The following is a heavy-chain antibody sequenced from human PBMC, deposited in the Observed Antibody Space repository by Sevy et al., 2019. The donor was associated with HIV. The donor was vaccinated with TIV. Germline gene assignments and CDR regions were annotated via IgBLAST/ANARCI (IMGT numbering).Heavy chain of an antibody. CDR2: LSFGCGKI. V-gene: IGHV3-23*01. CDR3: AREGCTKPHDY. CDR1: GFDFSIYS. Sequence: GGSLRLSCAASGFDFSIYSMSWVRPAPGKGLEWVSTLSFGCGKINYADSVKGRFTISRDNSKSSVYLQMNNMRVEDTAVFYCAREGCTKPHDYWGQGTLVTVSS. D-gene: IGHD2-8*01. J-gene: IGHJ4*02.